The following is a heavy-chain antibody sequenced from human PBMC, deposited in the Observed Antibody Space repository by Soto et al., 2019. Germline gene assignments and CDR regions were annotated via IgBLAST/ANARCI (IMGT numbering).Heavy chain of an antibody. CDR1: GGSFSGYI. Sequence: QVQLQQSGAGLLKPSETLSLTCDVYGGSFSGYIWTWIRQTPGKGLQWIGQINHSGSANYNPSLKSRVTKSVHTSKRQFSQELSSVTAADTAVYYCARGLISGSHYSGGWYYFDSWGQGTQVTVSS. D-gene: IGHD1-26*01. V-gene: IGHV4-34*01. J-gene: IGHJ4*02. CDR2: INHSGSA. CDR3: ARGLISGSHYSGGWYYFDS.